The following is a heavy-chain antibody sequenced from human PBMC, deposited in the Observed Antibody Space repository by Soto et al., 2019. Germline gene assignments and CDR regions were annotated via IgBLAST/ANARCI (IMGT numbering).Heavy chain of an antibody. CDR2: IYYSGST. V-gene: IGHV4-31*03. CDR1: GGSISSGGYY. CDR3: ARSVFP. J-gene: IGHJ5*02. Sequence: QVQLQESGPGLVKPSQTLSLTCTVSGGSISSGGYYWTWIRQHPGKGLEWIGYIYYSGSTYYNPSLKGRVTISVDKSKNPFSLKPSSVTAAGTAVDYCARSVFPWGQGTLVTVSS.